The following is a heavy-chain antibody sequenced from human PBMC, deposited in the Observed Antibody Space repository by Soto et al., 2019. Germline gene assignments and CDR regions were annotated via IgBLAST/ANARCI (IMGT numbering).Heavy chain of an antibody. CDR2: ISAYNGNT. J-gene: IGHJ4*02. Sequence: ASVKVSCKASGGTFSNYAITWVRQAPGQGLEWMGWISAYNGNTNYAQKLQGRVTMTTDTSTSTAYKELRSLRSDDTAVYYCARDKGDGSGSYYGYWGQGTLVTVSS. CDR3: ARDKGDGSGSYYGY. D-gene: IGHD3-10*01. V-gene: IGHV1-18*01. CDR1: GGTFSNYA.